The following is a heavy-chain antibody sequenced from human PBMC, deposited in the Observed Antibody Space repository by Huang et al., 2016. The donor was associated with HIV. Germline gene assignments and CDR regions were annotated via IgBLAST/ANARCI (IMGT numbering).Heavy chain of an antibody. J-gene: IGHJ3*02. D-gene: IGHD3-22*01. V-gene: IGHV1-18*01. CDR2: ISAASGDT. CDR1: GYTFTSYG. CDR3: ARDPKYHRIGYYRQRRGIDI. Sequence: QIQLMQSGPELKQPGASVKVSCKASGYTFTSYGITWVRQAPGQGHEWSGWISAASGDTEYAQKFQGRVTLTTDTSTNIAYMELRSLRSDDTAKYYCARDPKYHRIGYYRQRRGIDIWGQGTMVIVSS.